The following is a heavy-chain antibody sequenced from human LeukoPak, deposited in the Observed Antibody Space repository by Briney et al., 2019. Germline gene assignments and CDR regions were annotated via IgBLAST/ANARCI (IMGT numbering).Heavy chain of an antibody. V-gene: IGHV3-48*03. CDR2: ISGSGVTQ. CDR3: ARGANSADHFDF. D-gene: IGHD4-23*01. Sequence: PGGSLRLSCEASGFTFRNFEMNWVRQAPGKGLEWISFISGSGVTQYQADSVKGRFSISRDNARNSLFLQMSSLRVDDTAVYFCARGANSADHFDFWGQGTLVTVSS. J-gene: IGHJ4*02. CDR1: GFTFRNFE.